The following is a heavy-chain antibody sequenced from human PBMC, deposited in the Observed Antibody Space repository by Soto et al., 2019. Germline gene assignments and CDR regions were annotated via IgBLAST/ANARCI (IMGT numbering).Heavy chain of an antibody. J-gene: IGHJ4*02. CDR1: GFTFSSYA. CDR2: ISGSGGST. CDR3: AKGSGDDYVWGTPNHHSDY. V-gene: IGHV3-23*01. Sequence: LRLSFAASGFTFSSYAMSWVRQAPGKGLEWVSAISGSGGSTYYADSVKGRFTISRDNSKNTLYLQMNSLRAEDTAVYYCAKGSGDDYVWGTPNHHSDYCGKGTMVTVS. D-gene: IGHD3-16*01.